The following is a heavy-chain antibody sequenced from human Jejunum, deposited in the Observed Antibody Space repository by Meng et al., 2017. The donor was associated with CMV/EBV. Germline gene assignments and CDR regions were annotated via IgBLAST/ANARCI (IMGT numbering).Heavy chain of an antibody. D-gene: IGHD1-26*01. Sequence: CAASGFSFSNYLMHWVRQAPGKGLEWVSSISISGYRYYADSVKGRFTISRDDAESSLFLQMNSLGAEDTAVYYCARVLKGGTYFDNWGQGTQVTVSS. V-gene: IGHV3-21*01. J-gene: IGHJ4*02. CDR1: GFSFSNYL. CDR2: ISISGYR. CDR3: ARVLKGGTYFDN.